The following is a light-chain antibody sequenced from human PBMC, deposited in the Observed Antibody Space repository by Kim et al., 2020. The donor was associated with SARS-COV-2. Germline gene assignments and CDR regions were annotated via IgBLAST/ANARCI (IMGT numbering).Light chain of an antibody. CDR3: QQSYSTPQT. V-gene: IGKV1-39*01. CDR2: AAS. CDR1: QSISSY. Sequence: GDRVTLTCRASQSISSYLNWYQQKPGKAPKLLIYAASSLQSGVPSRFSGSGSGTDFTLTISSLQPEDFATYYCQQSYSTPQTFGQGTKVDIK. J-gene: IGKJ1*01.